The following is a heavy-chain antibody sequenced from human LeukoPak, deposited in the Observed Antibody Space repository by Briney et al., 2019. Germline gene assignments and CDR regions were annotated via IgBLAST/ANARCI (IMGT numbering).Heavy chain of an antibody. D-gene: IGHD3-3*01. CDR2: IYSGGST. CDR1: GFTVSSNY. J-gene: IGHJ6*03. CDR3: AKGLDITIFGVDLYYYYMDV. V-gene: IGHV3-53*05. Sequence: PGGSLRLSCAASGFTVSSNYMSWVRQAPGKGLEWVSVIYSGGSTYYADSVKGRFTISRDNSKNTLYLQMNSLRAEDTAVYYCAKGLDITIFGVDLYYYYMDVWGKGTTVTVSS.